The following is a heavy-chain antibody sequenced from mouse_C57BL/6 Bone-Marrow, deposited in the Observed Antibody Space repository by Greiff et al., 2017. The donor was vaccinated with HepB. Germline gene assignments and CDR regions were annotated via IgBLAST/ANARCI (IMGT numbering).Heavy chain of an antibody. J-gene: IGHJ3*01. CDR1: GYTFTSYW. D-gene: IGHD4-1*01. V-gene: IGHV1-50*01. CDR2: IDPSDSYT. Sequence: VQLQQPGAELVKPGASVKLSCKASGYTFTSYWMQWVKQRPGQGLEWIGEIDPSDSYTNYNQKFKGKATLTVDTSSSTAYMQLSSLTSEDSAVYYCASWGPWFAYWGQGTLVTVSA. CDR3: ASWGPWFAY.